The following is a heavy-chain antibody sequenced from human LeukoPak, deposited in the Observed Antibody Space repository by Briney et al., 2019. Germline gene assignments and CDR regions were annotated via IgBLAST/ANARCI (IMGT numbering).Heavy chain of an antibody. D-gene: IGHD6-6*01. CDR1: GFTFSSYA. CDR2: ISYDGSNK. J-gene: IGHJ5*02. CDR3: ARDLSSIAATYWFDP. V-gene: IGHV3-30*04. Sequence: GRSLRLSCAASGFTFSSYAMRWVRQAPGKGLEWVAVISYDGSNKYYADSVKGRFTISRDNSKNTLYLQMNSLRAEDTAVYYCARDLSSIAATYWFDPWGQGTLVTVSS.